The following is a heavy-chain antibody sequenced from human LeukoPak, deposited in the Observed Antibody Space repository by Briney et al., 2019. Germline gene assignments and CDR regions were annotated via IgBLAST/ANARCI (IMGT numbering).Heavy chain of an antibody. CDR3: ARSFWSGYIYYYYYMDV. J-gene: IGHJ6*03. CDR2: IYTSGST. Sequence: SETLSLTCTVSGGSISSGSYYWSWIRQPAGKGLEWIGRIYTSGSTNYNPSLKSRVTISVDTSKNQFSLKLRSVTAADTAVYYCARSFWSGYIYYYYYMDVWGKGTTVTVSS. D-gene: IGHD3-3*01. V-gene: IGHV4-61*02. CDR1: GGSISSGSYY.